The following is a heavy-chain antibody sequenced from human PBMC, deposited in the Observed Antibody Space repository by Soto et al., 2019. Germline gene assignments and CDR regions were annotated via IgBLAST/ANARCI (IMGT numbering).Heavy chain of an antibody. J-gene: IGHJ6*02. Sequence: PSETLSLTCAVSGGSISSGGYSWSWIRQPPGKGLEWIGYIYHSGSTYYNPSLKSRVTISVDRSKNQFSLKLSSVTAADTAVYYCARAKPQGMDVWGQGATVTVSS. V-gene: IGHV4-30-2*01. CDR1: GGSISSGGYS. CDR2: IYHSGST. CDR3: ARAKPQGMDV.